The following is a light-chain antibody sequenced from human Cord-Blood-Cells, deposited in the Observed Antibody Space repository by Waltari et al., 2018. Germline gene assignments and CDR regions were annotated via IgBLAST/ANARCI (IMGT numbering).Light chain of an antibody. J-gene: IGKJ1*01. CDR1: QGVSNY. CDR3: QKYNSAPWT. Sequence: DIQMTQSPSSPSASVGDRVTTTCRASQGVSNYLAWYQQKPGKVPKLLIYAASTLQSGVPARFSGSGSGTDFTLTISSLQPEDVATYYCQKYNSAPWTFGQGTKVEIK. CDR2: AAS. V-gene: IGKV1-27*01.